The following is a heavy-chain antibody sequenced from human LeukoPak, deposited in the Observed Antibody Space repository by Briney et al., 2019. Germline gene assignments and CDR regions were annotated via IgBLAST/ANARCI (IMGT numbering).Heavy chain of an antibody. CDR3: AKAPVTSCRGAYCYPFDS. D-gene: IGHD2-21*01. Sequence: GGSLRLSCAASGFTFSDYYMSWIRQAPGKGLEWVAATSSSDAGPYHADSVTGRFTISRDNSKNTLYLQMNSLRAEDAAVYFCAKAPVTSCRGAYCYPFDSWGQGTLVTVSS. V-gene: IGHV3-23*01. CDR1: GFTFSDYY. J-gene: IGHJ4*02. CDR2: TSSSDAGP.